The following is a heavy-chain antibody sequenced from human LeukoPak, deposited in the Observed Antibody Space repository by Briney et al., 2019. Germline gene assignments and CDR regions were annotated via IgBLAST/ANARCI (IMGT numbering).Heavy chain of an antibody. CDR2: TYYRSKWYN. CDR3: TRDGIRVLDY. J-gene: IGHJ4*02. D-gene: IGHD1-1*01. V-gene: IGHV6-1*01. Sequence: SQTLSLTCAISGDSVSSNSVTWNRIRQSPSRGLEWLGRTYYRSKWYNDYAVSVKSRIVINPDTSKNQFSLQLSSVTPEDTAVYYCTRDGIRVLDYWGQGILVTVSS. CDR1: GDSVSSNSVT.